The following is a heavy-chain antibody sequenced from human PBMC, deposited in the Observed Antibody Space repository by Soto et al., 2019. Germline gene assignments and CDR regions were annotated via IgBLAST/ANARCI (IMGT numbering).Heavy chain of an antibody. V-gene: IGHV3-53*01. Sequence: PGVSLRLSCAASGFTFSSNYMSWARQAPGKGLEWVSLIYSDDRTYYIDSVKGRFTISRDNSKNMVFLQMNSLRGEDTAIYYCARAADYWGHGTLVTVSS. CDR2: IYSDDRT. CDR3: ARAADY. J-gene: IGHJ4*01. CDR1: GFTFSSNY.